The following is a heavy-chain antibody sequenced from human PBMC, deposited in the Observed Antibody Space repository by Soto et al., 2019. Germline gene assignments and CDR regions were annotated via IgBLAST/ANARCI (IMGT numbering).Heavy chain of an antibody. Sequence: GGSLRLSCAASGFTFSSYAMNWVRQAPGKGLEYVSAISSNGGGTYYANSVKGGFTISRDNSNNTLYLKMGSLRLEDMAVYYGARERVITFGGVIANDAFDIWGQGTMVTVSS. V-gene: IGHV3-64*01. CDR2: ISSNGGGT. D-gene: IGHD3-16*02. J-gene: IGHJ3*02. CDR1: GFTFSSYA. CDR3: ARERVITFGGVIANDAFDI.